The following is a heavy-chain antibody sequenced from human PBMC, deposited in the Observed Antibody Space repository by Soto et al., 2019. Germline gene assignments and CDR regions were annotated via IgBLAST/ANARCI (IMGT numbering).Heavy chain of an antibody. Sequence: GASVKVSCKASGGTFSSYAISWVRQAPGQGLEWMGGIIPIFGTANYAQKFQGRVTITADESTSTAYMGLSSLRSEDTAVYYCARAGRSRWYGGPYYYYGMDVWGQGTTVTVSS. CDR1: GGTFSSYA. CDR3: ARAGRSRWYGGPYYYYGMDV. D-gene: IGHD6-13*01. CDR2: IIPIFGTA. V-gene: IGHV1-69*13. J-gene: IGHJ6*02.